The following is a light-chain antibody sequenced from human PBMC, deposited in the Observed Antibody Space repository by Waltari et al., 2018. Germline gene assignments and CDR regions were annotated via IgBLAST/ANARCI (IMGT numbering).Light chain of an antibody. V-gene: IGLV2-8*01. J-gene: IGLJ1*01. CDR1: SSDIGVYNY. Sequence: QSALTQPPSASGSPGQSVTISCTGTSSDIGVYNYVSWYQHHPGKAPKLLIYEVTQRPSGVPDRSFGSKSGNTASLTVSGLQADDEADYYCNSYTHYNNFVFGTGTMVTVL. CDR3: NSYTHYNNFV. CDR2: EVT.